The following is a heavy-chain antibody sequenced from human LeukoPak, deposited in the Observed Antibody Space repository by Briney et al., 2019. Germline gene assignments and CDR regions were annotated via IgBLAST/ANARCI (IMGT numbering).Heavy chain of an antibody. CDR2: INPSGGST. J-gene: IGHJ4*02. V-gene: IGHV1-46*01. CDR3: AKVSTPLWGYSILFDY. CDR1: GYTFTSYY. D-gene: IGHD6-13*01. Sequence: ASVKVSCKASGYTFTSYYMHWVRQAPGQGLEWMGIINPSGGSTSYAQKFQGRVTMTRDTSTSTVYMELSSLRSEDTAVYYCAKVSTPLWGYSILFDYWGQGTLVTVSS.